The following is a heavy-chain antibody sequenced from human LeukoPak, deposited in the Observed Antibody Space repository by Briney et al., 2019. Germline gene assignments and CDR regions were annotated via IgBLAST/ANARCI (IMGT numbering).Heavy chain of an antibody. CDR1: GFTFDDYT. CDR2: ISWDGGST. V-gene: IGHV3-43*01. Sequence: GGSLRLSCAASGFTFDDYTMHWVRHAPGKGLEWVPLISWDGGSTYYADSVKGRFTISRDNSKNSLYLQMNSLRTEDTALYYCAKGSLNPYYYYYMDVWGKGTTVTVSS. CDR3: AKGSLNPYYYYYMDV. J-gene: IGHJ6*03. D-gene: IGHD3-9*01.